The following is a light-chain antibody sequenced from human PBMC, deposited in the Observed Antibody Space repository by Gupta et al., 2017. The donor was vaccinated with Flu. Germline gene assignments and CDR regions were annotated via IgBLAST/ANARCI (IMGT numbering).Light chain of an antibody. J-gene: IGLJ2*01. V-gene: IGLV2-14*01. CDR2: EVT. CDR1: SSDIGAYNY. Sequence: QSALTQPASVSGSPGQSITISCTGSSSDIGAYNYVSWYQQHPGRAPKLIIFEVTYRPSGLPKRFSGSKSGITASLTISGLRTEDETHYYCASYSRTSAIIFGGGTKLTVL. CDR3: ASYSRTSAII.